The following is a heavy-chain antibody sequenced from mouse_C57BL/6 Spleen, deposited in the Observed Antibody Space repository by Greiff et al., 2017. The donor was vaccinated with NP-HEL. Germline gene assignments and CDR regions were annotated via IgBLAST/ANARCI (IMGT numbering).Heavy chain of an antibody. CDR3: ARSTTVVGGFDY. CDR1: GYTFTSYW. CDR2: INPSSGYT. Sequence: QVQLQQSGAELAKPGASVKLSCKASGYTFTSYWMHWVKQRPGQGLEWIGYINPSSGYTKYNQKFKDKATLTAVKSSSTAYMQLSSLTYEDSAVYYCARSTTVVGGFDYWGQGTTLTVSS. J-gene: IGHJ2*01. V-gene: IGHV1-7*01. D-gene: IGHD1-1*01.